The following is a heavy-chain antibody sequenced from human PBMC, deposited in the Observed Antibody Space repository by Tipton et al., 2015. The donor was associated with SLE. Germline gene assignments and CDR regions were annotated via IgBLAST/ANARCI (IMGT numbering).Heavy chain of an antibody. Sequence: SLRLSCAASGFTFSSYWMSWVRQAPGKGLEWVANIKQDGSEKYYVDSVKGRFTISRDNAKNSLYLQMNSLRAEDTAVYYCARGEVGATPYFDYWGQGTLVPVSS. CDR2: IKQDGSEK. CDR1: GFTFSSYW. V-gene: IGHV3-7*01. J-gene: IGHJ4*02. D-gene: IGHD1-26*01. CDR3: ARGEVGATPYFDY.